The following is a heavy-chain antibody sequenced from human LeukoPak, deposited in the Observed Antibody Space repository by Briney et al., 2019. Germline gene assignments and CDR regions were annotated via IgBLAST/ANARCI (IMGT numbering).Heavy chain of an antibody. V-gene: IGHV3-30*02. Sequence: GGSLRLSCAASGFIFSSYGMHWVRQAPGKGLEWVAFIRYDGSNKYYADSVKGRFTISRDNSKNTLHLQMNSLRAEDTAVYYCARDLDSYGHRAHPFKYWGQGTLVTVSS. D-gene: IGHD5-18*01. CDR2: IRYDGSNK. CDR3: ARDLDSYGHRAHPFKY. CDR1: GFIFSSYG. J-gene: IGHJ4*02.